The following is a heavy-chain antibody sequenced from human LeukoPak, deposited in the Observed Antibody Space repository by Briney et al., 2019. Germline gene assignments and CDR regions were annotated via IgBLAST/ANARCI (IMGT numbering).Heavy chain of an antibody. CDR3: ARVSVVITTGDY. J-gene: IGHJ4*02. Sequence: GGFLRLSCAASGFTVSSYSMNWVRQSPGKGLEWVSSISSSSSYIYYADSVKGRFTISRDNAKNSLYLQMNSLRAEDTAVYYCARVSVVITTGDYWGQGTLVTVSS. V-gene: IGHV3-21*01. CDR1: GFTVSSYS. CDR2: ISSSSSYI. D-gene: IGHD3-22*01.